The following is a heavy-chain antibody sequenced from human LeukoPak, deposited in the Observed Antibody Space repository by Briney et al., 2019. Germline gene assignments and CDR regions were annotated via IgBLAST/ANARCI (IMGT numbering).Heavy chain of an antibody. Sequence: SVKVSCKASGGTFSSYAISWVRQAPGQGLEWMGGIIPIFGTADYAQKFQGRVTITADESTSTAYMELSSLRSEDTAVYYCARSDIVGATIGAFDIWGQGTMVTVSS. CDR3: ARSDIVGATIGAFDI. CDR1: GGTFSSYA. V-gene: IGHV1-69*13. CDR2: IIPIFGTA. D-gene: IGHD1-26*01. J-gene: IGHJ3*02.